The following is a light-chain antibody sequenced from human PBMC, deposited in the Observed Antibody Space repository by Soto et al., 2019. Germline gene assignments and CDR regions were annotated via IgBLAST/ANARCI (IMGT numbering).Light chain of an antibody. V-gene: IGKV3-20*01. J-gene: IGKJ1*01. Sequence: EMVFTQSPGTLSLSLGARATLCCRASPSVRTNSLAWYQKNPGQAPGILISGVYSRAAGIPDRFSGTVSGTDFHLTLRRLEPEDFAVYEGQQSDTSPRTFCPGTQLDIK. CDR3: QQSDTSPRT. CDR2: GVY. CDR1: PSVRTNS.